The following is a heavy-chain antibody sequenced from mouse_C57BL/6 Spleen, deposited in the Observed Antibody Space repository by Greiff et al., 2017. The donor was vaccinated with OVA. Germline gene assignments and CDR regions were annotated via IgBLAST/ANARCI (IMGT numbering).Heavy chain of an antibody. Sequence: ESGPGLVKPSQSLSLTCSVTGYSITSGYYWNWIRQFPGNKLEWMGYISYDGSNNYNPSLKNRISITRDTSKNQFFLKLNSVTTEDTATYYCARDPFITTVVAKGAFAYWGQGTLVTVSA. CDR2: ISYDGSN. CDR1: GYSITSGYY. J-gene: IGHJ3*01. CDR3: ARDPFITTVVAKGAFAY. V-gene: IGHV3-6*01. D-gene: IGHD1-1*01.